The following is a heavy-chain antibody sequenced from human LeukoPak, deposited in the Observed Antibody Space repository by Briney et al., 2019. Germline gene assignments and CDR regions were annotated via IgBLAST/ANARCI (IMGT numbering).Heavy chain of an antibody. CDR2: IYYSGST. D-gene: IGHD3-3*01. J-gene: IGHJ6*02. CDR3: RGFLEDHYYYYGMDV. Sequence: SETLSLTCTVSGGSVSSGSYYWSWIRQPPGKGLEWIGYIYYSGSTNYNPSLKSRVTISVDTSKNQFSLKLSSVTAADTAVYYCRGFLEDHYYYYGMDVWGQGTTVTVSS. V-gene: IGHV4-61*01. CDR1: GGSVSSGSYY.